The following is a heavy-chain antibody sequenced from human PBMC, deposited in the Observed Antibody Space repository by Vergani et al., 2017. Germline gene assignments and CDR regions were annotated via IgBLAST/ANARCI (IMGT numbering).Heavy chain of an antibody. V-gene: IGHV1-69*01. CDR1: GGTFSSYA. J-gene: IGHJ4*02. CDR3: ARGENYYDSSGYYPHSFDY. D-gene: IGHD3-22*01. Sequence: QVQLVQSGAEVKKPGSSVKVSCKASGGTFSSYAISWVRQAPGQGLEWMGGIIPIFGTANYAQKFQGRVTITADESTSTAYMELSSLRSEDTAVYYCARGENYYDSSGYYPHSFDYWGQGTLVTVSS. CDR2: IIPIFGTA.